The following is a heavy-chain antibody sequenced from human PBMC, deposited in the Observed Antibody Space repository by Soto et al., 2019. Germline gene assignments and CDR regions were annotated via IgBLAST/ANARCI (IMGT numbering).Heavy chain of an antibody. CDR2: ISGSGGST. CDR1: VFTFSSYA. J-gene: IGHJ4*02. V-gene: IGHV3-23*01. Sequence: SLRLSCTSSVFTFSSYARSWVLPRPGKGLEWVSAISGSGGSTYYAESVRGRFTISRDDSKNTLYLQMDSLRVEDTAVYYCARGTIVARQHLEVWGQGTLVTVSP. CDR3: ARGTIVARQHLEV. D-gene: IGHD6-6*01.